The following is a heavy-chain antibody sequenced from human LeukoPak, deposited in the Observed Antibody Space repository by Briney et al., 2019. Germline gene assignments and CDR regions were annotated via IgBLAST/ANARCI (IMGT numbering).Heavy chain of an antibody. CDR1: GFTFSTYA. CDR3: ARDPVVVVVAAYYCDY. D-gene: IGHD2-15*01. J-gene: IGHJ4*02. Sequence: GGSLRLSCAASGFTFSTYAIHWVRQAPGKGLEWVAVISHDGSNKYYADSVKGRFTISRDNSKNTLYLQMNSLRAEDTAVYYCARDPVVVVVAAYYCDYWGQGTLVTVSS. CDR2: ISHDGSNK. V-gene: IGHV3-30-3*01.